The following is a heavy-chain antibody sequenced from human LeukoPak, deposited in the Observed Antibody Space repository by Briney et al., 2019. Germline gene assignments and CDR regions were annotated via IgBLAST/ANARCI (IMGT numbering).Heavy chain of an antibody. CDR1: GFTFSSYG. D-gene: IGHD2-2*01. V-gene: IGHV4-34*01. CDR3: ARGLVAAPYDY. J-gene: IGHJ4*02. Sequence: GSLRLSCAASGFTFSSYGMHWIRQPPGKGLEWIGEINHSGSTNYNPSLKSRVTISVDTSKNQFSLKLSSVTAADTAVYYCARGLVAAPYDYWGQGTLVTVSS. CDR2: INHSGST.